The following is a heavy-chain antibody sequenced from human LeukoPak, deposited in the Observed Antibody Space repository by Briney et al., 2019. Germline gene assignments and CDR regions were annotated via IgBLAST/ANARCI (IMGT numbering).Heavy chain of an antibody. J-gene: IGHJ5*02. Sequence: PSETLSLTCTVSGGSISSGGYYWSWIRQPPGKGLEWIGYIYHSGSTYYNPSLKSRVTISVDRSKNQFSLKLSSVTAADTAVYYCARGGVSYYDFSWFDPWGQGTLVTVSS. D-gene: IGHD3-3*01. CDR3: ARGGVSYYDFSWFDP. CDR2: IYHSGST. CDR1: GGSISSGGYY. V-gene: IGHV4-30-2*01.